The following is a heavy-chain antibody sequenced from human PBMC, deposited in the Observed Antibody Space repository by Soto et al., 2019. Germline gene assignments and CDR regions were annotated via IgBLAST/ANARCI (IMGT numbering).Heavy chain of an antibody. CDR1: GDSISSGNKY. CDR2: VFSSGTT. CDR3: ARVPSPFDYYYAMDV. Sequence: SETLSLTCTVSGDSISSGNKYWSWIRQSPGKGLEWIGYVFSSGTTYYNPSLKSRITISLDASENQFSLNLDSVTDADTAVYYCARVPSPFDYYYAMDVWGQGTAVTVSS. D-gene: IGHD3-3*02. J-gene: IGHJ6*02. V-gene: IGHV4-30-4*01.